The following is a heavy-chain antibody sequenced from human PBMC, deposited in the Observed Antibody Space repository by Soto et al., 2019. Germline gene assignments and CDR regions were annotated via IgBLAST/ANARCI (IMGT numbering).Heavy chain of an antibody. Sequence: GASVKVSCKASGYTFTSYGISWVRQAPGQGLEWMGWISAYNGNTNYAQKLQGRVTMTTDTSTSTAYMELRSLRSDDTAVYYCARIPTDYSGSYFGLVSGRSYYFDYWGQGTLVTVSS. CDR3: ARIPTDYSGSYFGLVSGRSYYFDY. CDR1: GYTFTSYG. D-gene: IGHD1-26*01. CDR2: ISAYNGNT. J-gene: IGHJ4*02. V-gene: IGHV1-18*01.